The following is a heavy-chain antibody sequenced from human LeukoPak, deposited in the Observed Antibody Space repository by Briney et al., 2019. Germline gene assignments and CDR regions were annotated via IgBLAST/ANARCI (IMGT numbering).Heavy chain of an antibody. V-gene: IGHV4-59*01. Sequence: SETLSLTCTVSGGSIGSYYWSWIRQPPGKGLEWIGHIYYSGSTNYNPSLKSRVTISVDTSKNQFSLKLSSVTAADTAVYYCARDRRGSYLSGEYTWFDPWGQGTLVTVSS. CDR2: IYYSGST. J-gene: IGHJ5*02. D-gene: IGHD1-26*01. CDR1: GGSIGSYY. CDR3: ARDRRGSYLSGEYTWFDP.